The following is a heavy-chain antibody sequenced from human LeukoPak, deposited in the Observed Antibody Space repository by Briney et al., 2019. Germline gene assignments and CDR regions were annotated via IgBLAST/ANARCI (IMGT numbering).Heavy chain of an antibody. CDR2: IYSGGST. CDR3: AEEGPQYSYGH. CDR1: GFTVSSNY. J-gene: IGHJ4*02. Sequence: GGSPRLSCAASGFTVSSNYMSWVRQAPGKGLQWVPIIYSGGSTYYADSVKGRFTISRDTSKNTLYLQMNSLRVEDTALYYCAEEGPQYSYGHWGQGTLVTVSS. D-gene: IGHD5-18*01. V-gene: IGHV3-53*01.